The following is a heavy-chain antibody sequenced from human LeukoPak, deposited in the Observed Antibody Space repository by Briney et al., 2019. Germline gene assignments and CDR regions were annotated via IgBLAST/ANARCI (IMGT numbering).Heavy chain of an antibody. CDR3: ATRSTGVAATFDS. J-gene: IGHJ4*02. V-gene: IGHV4-59*01. CDR2: ISYSGNT. D-gene: IGHD2-15*01. CDR1: GITFNSYA. Sequence: GSLRLSCAGSGITFNSYAMSWIRQPPGKGLEWIGYISYSGNTNYNPSLKSRVTISVDTSKNQFSLKLSSVTAADTAVYYCATRSTGVAATFDSWGQGALVTVSS.